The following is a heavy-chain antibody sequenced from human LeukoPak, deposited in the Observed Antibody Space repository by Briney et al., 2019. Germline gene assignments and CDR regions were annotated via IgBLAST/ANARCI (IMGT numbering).Heavy chain of an antibody. D-gene: IGHD2-8*01. CDR1: GFTFSDYY. Sequence: LRLSCAASGFTFSDYYMSWIRQAPRKGLEWIGYIYYSGSTNYNPSLKSRVTISVDTSKNQFSLKLSSVTAADTAVYYCARLSRYCTNGVCYTLDYWGQGTLVTVSS. V-gene: IGHV4-59*08. CDR3: ARLSRYCTNGVCYTLDY. J-gene: IGHJ4*02. CDR2: IYYSGST.